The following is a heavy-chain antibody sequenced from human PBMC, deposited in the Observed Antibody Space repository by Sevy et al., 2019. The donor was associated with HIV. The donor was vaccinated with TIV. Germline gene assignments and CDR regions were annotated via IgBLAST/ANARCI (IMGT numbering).Heavy chain of an antibody. V-gene: IGHV3-48*01. CDR2: ISSSSSTI. J-gene: IGHJ4*02. CDR1: GFTFSSYS. D-gene: IGHD6-19*01. CDR3: ARGRIAVAVL. Sequence: GGSLRLSCAASGFTFSSYSMNWVRQAPGKGLEWVSYISSSSSTIYYADSVKGRFNISRDNAKNSLYLQMNSLRAEDTAVYYCARGRIAVAVLWGQGTLVTVSS.